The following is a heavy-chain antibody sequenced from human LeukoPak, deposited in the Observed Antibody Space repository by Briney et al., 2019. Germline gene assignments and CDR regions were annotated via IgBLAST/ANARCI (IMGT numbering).Heavy chain of an antibody. J-gene: IGHJ6*02. D-gene: IGHD2-2*01. CDR2: INPNSGGT. CDR3: AREKVRQSGMDV. V-gene: IGHV1-2*06. CDR1: GYTSTGYY. Sequence: ASVKVSCKASGYTSTGYYMHWVRQAPGQGLEWMGRINPNSGGTNYAQKFQGRVTMTRDTSISTAYMELSRLRSDDTAVYYCAREKVRQSGMDVWGQGTTVTVSS.